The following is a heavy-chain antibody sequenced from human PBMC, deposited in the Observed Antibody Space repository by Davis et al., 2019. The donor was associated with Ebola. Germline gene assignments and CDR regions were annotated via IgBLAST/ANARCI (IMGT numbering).Heavy chain of an antibody. J-gene: IGHJ4*02. Sequence: MPSETLSLTCTVSGGSISSSNYSWSWIRQPPGKGLEWIGYIYHSGSTFYNPSLKSRVTISVDRSKNQFSLKLSSVTAADTAVYYCAGYGDYFLGWGQGTLVTVSS. CDR1: GGSISSSNYS. D-gene: IGHD4-17*01. CDR3: AGYGDYFLG. CDR2: IYHSGST. V-gene: IGHV4-30-2*01.